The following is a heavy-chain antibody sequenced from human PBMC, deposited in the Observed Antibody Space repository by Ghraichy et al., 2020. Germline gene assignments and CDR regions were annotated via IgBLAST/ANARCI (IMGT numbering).Heavy chain of an antibody. J-gene: IGHJ6*03. CDR1: GGSISSGSYY. CDR2: IYTSGST. Sequence: SETLSLTCTVSGGSISSGSYYWSWIRQPAGKGLEWIGRIYTSGSTNYNPSLKSRVTMSVDTSKNQFSLKLSSVTAADTAVYYCARNREVPAAHTYYYYYMDVWGKGTTVTVSS. CDR3: ARNREVPAAHTYYYYYMDV. D-gene: IGHD2-2*01. V-gene: IGHV4-61*02.